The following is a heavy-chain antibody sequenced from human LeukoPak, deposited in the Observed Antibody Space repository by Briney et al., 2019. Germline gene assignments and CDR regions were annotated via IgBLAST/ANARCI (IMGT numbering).Heavy chain of an antibody. V-gene: IGHV3-21*01. CDR3: ASDRGIAASDAFDI. CDR2: INSGGSSI. Sequence: GGSLRLSCAASGFTFSSYYMYWVRQAPGKGLEWVSSINSGGSSIYYADSVKGRFTISRDNAKNSLYLQMNSLRAEDTAVYYCASDRGIAASDAFDIWGQGTMVTV. J-gene: IGHJ3*02. CDR1: GFTFSSYY. D-gene: IGHD6-13*01.